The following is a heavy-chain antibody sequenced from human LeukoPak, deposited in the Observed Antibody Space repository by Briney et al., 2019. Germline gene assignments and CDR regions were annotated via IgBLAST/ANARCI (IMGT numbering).Heavy chain of an antibody. CDR1: GYTLTELS. CDR3: ARGVPNCSETSCYFNY. Sequence: ASVKVSCKVSGYTLTELSMHWVRQAPGKGLEWMGGFDPEDGETIYAQKFQGRVTMTEDTSTDTAYMELSSLRSADTAVYYCARGVPNCSETSCYFNYWGQGTLVTVSS. CDR2: FDPEDGET. J-gene: IGHJ4*02. D-gene: IGHD2-2*01. V-gene: IGHV1-24*01.